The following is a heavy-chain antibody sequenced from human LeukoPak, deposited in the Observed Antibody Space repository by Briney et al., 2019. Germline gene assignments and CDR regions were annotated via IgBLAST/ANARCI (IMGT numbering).Heavy chain of an antibody. D-gene: IGHD4-17*01. V-gene: IGHV4-61*02. CDR1: GGSFTSASYS. Sequence: SETLSLTCTVSGGSFTSASYSWSWIRQPAGKGLEWIGRIFSSGSTNYNPSLKSRVTISLDTSKNQFSLRPSSVTAADTAVYYCARQIYGDCQAWGQGTLVTVSS. CDR2: IFSSGST. J-gene: IGHJ5*02. CDR3: ARQIYGDCQA.